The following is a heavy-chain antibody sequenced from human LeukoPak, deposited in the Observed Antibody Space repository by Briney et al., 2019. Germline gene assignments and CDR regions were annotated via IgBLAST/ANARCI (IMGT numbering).Heavy chain of an antibody. CDR1: GYTFTSYG. D-gene: IGHD1-7*01. V-gene: IGHV1-18*01. CDR2: ISAYNGNT. J-gene: IGHJ4*02. Sequence: ASVKVSCKASGYTFTSYGISWVRQAPGQGLEWMGWISAYNGNTNYAQKLQGRVTITTDTSTSTAYMELRRLRSDDTAVYYCARFSITGTTTDYWGQGTLVTVSS. CDR3: ARFSITGTTTDY.